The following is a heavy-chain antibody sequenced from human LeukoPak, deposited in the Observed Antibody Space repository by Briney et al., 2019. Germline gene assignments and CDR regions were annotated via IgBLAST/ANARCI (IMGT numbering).Heavy chain of an antibody. CDR2: ISSSSSTI. CDR3: ATGGAQYYDY. D-gene: IGHD3-16*01. Sequence: GGSLRLSCAASGFTFSTYTMNWVRQAPGKGLEWVSYISSSSSTIYYADSVKGRFTISRDNAKNSLYLQMNSLRAEDTAVYYCATGGAQYYDYRGQGTVVTVSS. V-gene: IGHV3-48*01. J-gene: IGHJ4*02. CDR1: GFTFSTYT.